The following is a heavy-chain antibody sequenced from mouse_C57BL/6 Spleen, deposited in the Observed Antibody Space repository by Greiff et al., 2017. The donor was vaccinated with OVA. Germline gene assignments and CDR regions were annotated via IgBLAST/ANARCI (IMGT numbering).Heavy chain of an antibody. CDR3: AREGTYYGSSSYWYFDV. D-gene: IGHD1-1*01. CDR1: GFTFSDYY. CDR2: INYDGSST. Sequence: EVKVVESEGGLVQPGSSMKLSCTASGFTFSDYYMAWVRQVPEKGLEWVANINYDGSSTYYLDSLKSRFIISRDNAKNILYLQMSSLKSEDTATYYCAREGTYYGSSSYWYFDVWGTGTTVTVSS. J-gene: IGHJ1*03. V-gene: IGHV5-16*01.